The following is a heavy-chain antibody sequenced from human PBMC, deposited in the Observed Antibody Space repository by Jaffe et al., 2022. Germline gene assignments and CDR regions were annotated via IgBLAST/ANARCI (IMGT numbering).Heavy chain of an antibody. CDR3: AKDHGPQYSSSSWFDP. CDR2: ISGSGGST. Sequence: EVQLLESGGGLVQPGGSLRLSCAASGFTFSSYAMSWVRQAPGKGLEWVSAISGSGGSTYYADSVKGRFTISRDNSKNTLYLQMNSLRAEDTAVYYCAKDHGPQYSSSSWFDPWGQGTLVTVSS. V-gene: IGHV3-23*01. D-gene: IGHD6-6*01. J-gene: IGHJ5*02. CDR1: GFTFSSYA.